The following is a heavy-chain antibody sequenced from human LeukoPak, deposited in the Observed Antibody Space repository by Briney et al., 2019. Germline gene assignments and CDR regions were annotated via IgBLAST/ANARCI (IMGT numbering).Heavy chain of an antibody. Sequence: GGSLRLSCAASGFTFTSYGMHWVRQAPGKGLEWVAVIWSDGTNKYYADSVKGRFAISRDDSNNMVYLQMNSLRVKDTAVYYCAKDIERGFDYTNSLDYWGQGTLVTVSS. CDR1: GFTFTSYG. CDR2: IWSDGTNK. D-gene: IGHD4-11*01. CDR3: AKDIERGFDYTNSLDY. J-gene: IGHJ4*02. V-gene: IGHV3-33*06.